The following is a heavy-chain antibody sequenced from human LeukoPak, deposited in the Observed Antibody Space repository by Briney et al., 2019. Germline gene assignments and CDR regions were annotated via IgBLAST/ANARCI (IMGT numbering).Heavy chain of an antibody. J-gene: IGHJ5*02. V-gene: IGHV1-46*01. CDR3: AREGRVTIFGVVISNNWFDP. CDR2: INPSGGST. D-gene: IGHD3-3*01. Sequence: EASVKVSCNASGYTFTSYYMHWVRHAPGQGLEWMGIINPSGGSTSYAQKFQGRVTMTRDSSTSTVYMELSRLRSEDTAVYYCAREGRVTIFGVVISNNWFDPWGQGTLVTVSS. CDR1: GYTFTSYY.